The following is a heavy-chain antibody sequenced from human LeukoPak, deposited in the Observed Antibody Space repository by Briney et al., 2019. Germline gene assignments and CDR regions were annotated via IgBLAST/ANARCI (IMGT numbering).Heavy chain of an antibody. CDR3: ARGRISSSY. D-gene: IGHD6-13*01. CDR2: IYYSGST. Sequence: SETLSLTCTVSGGSISSYHWSWIRQPPGKGLEWIGYIYYSGSTNYNPPLKSRVTISIDTSKNQISLKLSSVTAADTAVYYCARGRISSSYWGQGTLVTVSS. V-gene: IGHV4-59*01. CDR1: GGSISSYH. J-gene: IGHJ4*02.